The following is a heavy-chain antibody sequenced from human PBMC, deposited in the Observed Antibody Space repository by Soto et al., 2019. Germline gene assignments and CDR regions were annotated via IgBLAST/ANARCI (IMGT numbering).Heavy chain of an antibody. J-gene: IGHJ4*02. CDR3: ARGSPYWNYFDY. Sequence: SETLSLTCTVSGGSISSYYWSWIRQPPGKGLEWIGYIYYSGSTNYNPSLKSRVTISVDTSKNQFSLKLSSVTAADTAVYYCARGSPYWNYFDYWGQGTLVTVSS. D-gene: IGHD1-1*01. V-gene: IGHV4-59*01. CDR1: GGSISSYY. CDR2: IYYSGST.